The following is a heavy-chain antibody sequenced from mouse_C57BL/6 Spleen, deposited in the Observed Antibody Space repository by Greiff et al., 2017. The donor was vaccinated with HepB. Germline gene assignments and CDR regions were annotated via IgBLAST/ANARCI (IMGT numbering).Heavy chain of an antibody. V-gene: IGHV14-4*01. CDR3: PTRGYEWDFEG. CDR1: GFNIKDYY. D-gene: IGHD2-14*01. J-gene: IGHJ1*03. CDR2: IDPENGDT. Sequence: VQLQQSGAELVRPGASVKLSCTASGFNIKDYYMHWVKQRPEQGLEWIGWIDPENGDTEYASKFQGKATITADTSSNTAYLQLSSLTSEDSAVYYCPTRGYEWDFEGWGTEATVSASS.